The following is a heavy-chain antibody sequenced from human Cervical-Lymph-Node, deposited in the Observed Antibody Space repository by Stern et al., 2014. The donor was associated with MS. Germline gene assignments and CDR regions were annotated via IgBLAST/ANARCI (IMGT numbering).Heavy chain of an antibody. CDR2: INAGNGNT. D-gene: IGHD3-10*01. CDR3: ARGQIWFGDLFDPFDY. V-gene: IGHV1-3*01. J-gene: IGHJ4*02. Sequence: QVQLMQSGAEVKKPGASVKVSCKASGYTFTNYAVHWVRQAPGQRLEWMGWINAGNGNTKYSQNFQDRVTITRDTSASTVYMELSSLRSEDTAVYYCARGQIWFGDLFDPFDYWGQGTLVTVSS. CDR1: GYTFTNYA.